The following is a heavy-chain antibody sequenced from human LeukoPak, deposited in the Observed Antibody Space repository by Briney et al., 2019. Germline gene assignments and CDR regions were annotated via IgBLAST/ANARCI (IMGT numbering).Heavy chain of an antibody. V-gene: IGHV3-11*01. CDR3: ARDSGSSAVAGILNWFDP. CDR1: GFTFSDYY. J-gene: IGHJ5*02. Sequence: GGSLRLSCAPSGFTFSDYYMSWIRQAPGKGLEWVSYISSSGSTIYYADSVKGRFTISRDNAKNSLYLQMNSLRAEDTAVYYCARDSGSSAVAGILNWFDPWGQGTLVTVSS. D-gene: IGHD6-19*01. CDR2: ISSSGSTI.